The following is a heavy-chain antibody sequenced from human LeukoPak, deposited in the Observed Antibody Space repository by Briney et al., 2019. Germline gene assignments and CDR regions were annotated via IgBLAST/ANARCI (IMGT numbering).Heavy chain of an antibody. Sequence: SETLSLTCAVYGGSFSGYYWSWIRQPPGKGLEWIGEINHSGSTNYNPSLKSRVTISVDTPKNQFSLKLSSVTAADTAVYYCARRRQQLVQGYYYYYMDVWGKGTTVTVSS. D-gene: IGHD6-13*01. V-gene: IGHV4-34*01. CDR3: ARRRQQLVQGYYYYYMDV. CDR1: GGSFSGYY. CDR2: INHSGST. J-gene: IGHJ6*03.